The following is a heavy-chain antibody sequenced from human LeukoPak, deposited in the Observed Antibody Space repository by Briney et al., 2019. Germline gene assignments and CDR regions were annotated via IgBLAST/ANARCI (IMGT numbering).Heavy chain of an antibody. Sequence: ASETLSLTCTVSGGSISSSSYYWSWIRQPPGKGLEWIGYIYYSGSTNYNPSLKSRVTISVDTSKNQFSLKLSSVTAADTAVYYCARGDSSGPEAFDIWGQGTMVTVSS. D-gene: IGHD3-22*01. V-gene: IGHV4-61*01. CDR3: ARGDSSGPEAFDI. CDR1: GGSISSSSYY. CDR2: IYYSGST. J-gene: IGHJ3*02.